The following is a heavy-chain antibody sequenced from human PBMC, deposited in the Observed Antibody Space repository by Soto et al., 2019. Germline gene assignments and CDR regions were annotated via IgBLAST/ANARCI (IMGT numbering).Heavy chain of an antibody. CDR1: GFTFTSYA. D-gene: IGHD3-3*01. Sequence: EVQLLESGGGLVQPGGSLRLSCAASGFTFTSYAMCWVRQAPGKGLEWVSAISGSGGSTYYADSVKGRFTISRDNSKNTLYLQMNSLRAEDTAVYYCAKVAYYDFWSGYLSYYYYGMDVWGQGTTVTVSS. CDR3: AKVAYYDFWSGYLSYYYYGMDV. CDR2: ISGSGGST. J-gene: IGHJ6*02. V-gene: IGHV3-23*01.